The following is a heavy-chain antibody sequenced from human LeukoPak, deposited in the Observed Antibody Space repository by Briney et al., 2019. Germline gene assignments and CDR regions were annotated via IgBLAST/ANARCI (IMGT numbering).Heavy chain of an antibody. V-gene: IGHV4-59*01. D-gene: IGHD2-21*01. CDR2: IYYSGSS. Sequence: SETLSLTCTVSGGSISSYYWSWIRQPPGKGLEWIGYIYYSGSSNYNPSLKSRVTISVDTSKNQFSLKLSSVTAADTAVYYRARVFFRNWFDPWGQGTLVTVSS. J-gene: IGHJ5*02. CDR1: GGSISSYY. CDR3: ARVFFRNWFDP.